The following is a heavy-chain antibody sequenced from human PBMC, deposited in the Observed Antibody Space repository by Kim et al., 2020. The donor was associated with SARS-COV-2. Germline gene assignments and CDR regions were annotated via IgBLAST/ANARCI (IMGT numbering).Heavy chain of an antibody. CDR2: T. J-gene: IGHJ3*02. D-gene: IGHD1-26*01. CDR3: ARGASFAFDI. Sequence: TLYPEHVKDRFTISRDNAKNTLYLQMNSLRVDDTAVYYCARGASFAFDIWGQGTTVSV. V-gene: IGHV3-74*01.